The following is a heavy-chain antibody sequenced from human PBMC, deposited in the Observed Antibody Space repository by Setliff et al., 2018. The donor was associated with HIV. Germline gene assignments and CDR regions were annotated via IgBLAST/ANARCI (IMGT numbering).Heavy chain of an antibody. J-gene: IGHJ4*02. CDR2: VYSRGNT. CDR3: ARGRLMGSSVLFFDF. Sequence: SETLSLTCDVSGDSFTTTSHSWAWLRQPAGRGLEWIGHVYSRGNTDYNPSLASRVSILMSTSEIQFSLTLNSVTAADTAKYYCARGRLMGSSVLFFDFWGQGILVTVSA. CDR1: GDSFTTTSHS. D-gene: IGHD2-21*01. V-gene: IGHV4-61*09.